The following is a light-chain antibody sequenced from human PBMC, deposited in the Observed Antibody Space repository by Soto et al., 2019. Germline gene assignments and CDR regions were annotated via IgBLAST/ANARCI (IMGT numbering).Light chain of an antibody. J-gene: IGKJ5*01. V-gene: IGKV3-20*01. CDR1: ERIYSAY. Sequence: EVVLTQSPGTLSLSRGERATLSCRASERIYSAYLGWYQQKPCQAPRLLIYGTSSRATGIPDRFSGSGSGTDFTLTISRLEPEDFAVYYCQQYGNSPLTFGQGTRLEIK. CDR3: QQYGNSPLT. CDR2: GTS.